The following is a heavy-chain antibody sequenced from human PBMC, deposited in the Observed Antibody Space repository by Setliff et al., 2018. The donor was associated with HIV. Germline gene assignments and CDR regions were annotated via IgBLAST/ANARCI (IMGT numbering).Heavy chain of an antibody. Sequence: ASVKVSCKASGYTFTSVYMHWVRQAPGEGLEWMGLINPSGGRTTYAQKFQGRVTMTRDTSTSTVYMELSSLRSEDTAVYYCAKGGYYDSTGYYYYYFYYLDEWGKGTTVTVSS. V-gene: IGHV1-46*01. CDR1: GYTFTSVY. CDR2: INPSGGRT. CDR3: AKGGYYDSTGYYYYYFYYLDE. D-gene: IGHD3-22*01. J-gene: IGHJ6*03.